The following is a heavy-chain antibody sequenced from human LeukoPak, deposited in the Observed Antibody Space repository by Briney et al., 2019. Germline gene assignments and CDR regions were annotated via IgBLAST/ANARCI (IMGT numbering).Heavy chain of an antibody. CDR2: ISGSGGST. CDR3: ARETPVGATTQYYFDY. Sequence: GGSLRLSCAASGFTFSSYAMSWVRQAPGKGLEWVSVISGSGGSTYYADSVKGRFTISRDNSKNTLYLQMNSLRAEDTAVYYCARETPVGATTQYYFDYWGQGTLVTVSS. D-gene: IGHD1-26*01. V-gene: IGHV3-23*01. J-gene: IGHJ4*02. CDR1: GFTFSSYA.